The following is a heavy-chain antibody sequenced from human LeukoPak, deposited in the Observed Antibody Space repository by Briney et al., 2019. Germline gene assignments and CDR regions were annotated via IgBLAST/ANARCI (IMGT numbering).Heavy chain of an antibody. V-gene: IGHV3-21*01. CDR1: GFTFTSYA. J-gene: IGHJ4*02. CDR2: ISSSSRDI. CDR3: ARDSDSSGHYYMDYFDY. Sequence: SGGSLRLSCAASGFTFTSYAMNWVRQAPGKGLEWVSSISSSSRDINYADSVKGRFTISRDNAWNSLYLQMNSLRAEDTAVCYCARDSDSSGHYYMDYFDYWGQGALVTVSS. D-gene: IGHD3-22*01.